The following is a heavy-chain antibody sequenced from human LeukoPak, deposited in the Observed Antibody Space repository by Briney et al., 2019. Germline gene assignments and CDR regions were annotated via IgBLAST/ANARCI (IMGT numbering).Heavy chain of an antibody. J-gene: IGHJ4*02. CDR1: GFTVSSNY. CDR2: IYSGDNT. Sequence: PGGSLRLSCAASGFTVSSNYMSWVRQAPGKGLEWVSVIYSGDNTYYADSVKGRFTISRDNSKNTLYLQMNSLRAEDTAVYYCARARVSSGWYGFFDYWGQGTLVTVSS. V-gene: IGHV3-53*01. D-gene: IGHD6-19*01. CDR3: ARARVSSGWYGFFDY.